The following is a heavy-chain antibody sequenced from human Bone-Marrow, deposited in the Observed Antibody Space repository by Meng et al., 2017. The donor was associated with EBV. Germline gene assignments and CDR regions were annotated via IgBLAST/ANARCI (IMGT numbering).Heavy chain of an antibody. CDR3: AKDLSGRFDP. D-gene: IGHD1-14*01. CDR2: IPSDASHNK. CDR1: GGSFSGYY. Sequence: VQVQQWGAGLLKPSETLSHTCAVYGGSFSGYYWSWIRQPPGKGPEWVAIIPSDASHNKYYADSVKGRFTISRDNSKNTLYLQMNSLKIEDTAVYYCAKDLSGRFDPWGQGTLVTVSS. V-gene: IGHV3-30*18. J-gene: IGHJ5*02.